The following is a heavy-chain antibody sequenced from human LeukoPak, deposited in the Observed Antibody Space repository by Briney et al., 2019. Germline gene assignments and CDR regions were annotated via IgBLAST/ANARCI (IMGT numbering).Heavy chain of an antibody. CDR3: ARTIFGVVEGAFDI. Sequence: SETLSLTCTVSGGSISSGGYYWSWIRQHPGKGLEWIVYIYYSGSTYYNPSLKSRVTISVDTSKNQFSLKLSSVTAADTAVYYCARTIFGVVEGAFDIWGQGTMVTVSS. V-gene: IGHV4-31*03. CDR2: IYYSGST. J-gene: IGHJ3*02. CDR1: GGSISSGGYY. D-gene: IGHD3-3*01.